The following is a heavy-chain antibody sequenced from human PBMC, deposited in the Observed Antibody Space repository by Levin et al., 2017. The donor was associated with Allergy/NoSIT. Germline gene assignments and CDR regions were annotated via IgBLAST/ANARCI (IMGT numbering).Heavy chain of an antibody. Sequence: PGGSLRLSCAASGFTFSSYSMSWVRQAPGKGLEWVSYISNRSGTIKYADSVRGRFTISRDNAENSLNLQINNLRDEDTAVYYCARGSAVIPWWYFDLWGRGTLVTVSS. CDR2: ISNRSGTI. D-gene: IGHD3-16*02. V-gene: IGHV3-48*02. J-gene: IGHJ2*01. CDR1: GFTFSSYS. CDR3: ARGSAVIPWWYFDL.